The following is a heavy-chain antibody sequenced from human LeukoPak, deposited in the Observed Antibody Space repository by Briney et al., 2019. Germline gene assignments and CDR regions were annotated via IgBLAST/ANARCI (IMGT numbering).Heavy chain of an antibody. CDR2: IREDGSEK. CDR3: GVGY. CDR1: GFTFSRYW. J-gene: IGHJ4*02. Sequence: PGGSLRLSCAASGFTFSRYWMNWVRQAPGKGLEWVANIREDGSEKYYVDSVKGRFTISRDNTKNLLYLEMSSLRAEDTAVYYCGVGYWGQGTLVTVSS. V-gene: IGHV3-7*01.